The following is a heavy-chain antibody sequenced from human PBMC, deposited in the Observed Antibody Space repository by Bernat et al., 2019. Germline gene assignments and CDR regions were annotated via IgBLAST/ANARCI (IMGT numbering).Heavy chain of an antibody. Sequence: QVQLVESGGGVVQPGRSLRLSCAASGFTFSSYGMHWVRQAPGKGLEWVAIIWYDASNKYYADSVKGRFTISRDNSKNTLYLLMNSLRAEDTAVYYCARDIGGSNYLIGSEDYWGQGTLVTVSS. CDR2: IWYDASNK. CDR1: GFTFSSYG. CDR3: ARDIGGSNYLIGSEDY. J-gene: IGHJ4*02. D-gene: IGHD4-11*01. V-gene: IGHV3-33*01.